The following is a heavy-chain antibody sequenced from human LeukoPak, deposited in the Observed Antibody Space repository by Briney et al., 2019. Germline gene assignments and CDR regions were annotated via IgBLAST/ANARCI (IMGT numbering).Heavy chain of an antibody. CDR2: IIPILGIA. CDR3: ARDGSSSGVEITFDI. Sequence: ASVKVSCKASGYTFTSYAISWVRQAPGQGLEWMGRIIPILGIANYAQKFQGRVTITADKSTSTAYMELSSLRSEDTAVYYCARDGSSSGVEITFDIWGQGTMVTVSS. J-gene: IGHJ3*02. CDR1: GYTFTSYA. D-gene: IGHD6-19*01. V-gene: IGHV1-69*04.